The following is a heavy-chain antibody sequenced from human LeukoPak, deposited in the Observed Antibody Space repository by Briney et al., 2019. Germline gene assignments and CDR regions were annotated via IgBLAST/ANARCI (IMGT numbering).Heavy chain of an antibody. Sequence: GGSLRLSCAASGFTVSSNYMSWVRQAPGKGLEWVSVIYSGGSTYYADSVKGRFTISRDNSKNTLYLQMNSLRAEDTAVYYCAKEHDSSGYDLWDYWGQGTLVTVSS. CDR3: AKEHDSSGYDLWDY. V-gene: IGHV3-53*05. CDR1: GFTVSSNY. CDR2: IYSGGST. D-gene: IGHD3-22*01. J-gene: IGHJ4*02.